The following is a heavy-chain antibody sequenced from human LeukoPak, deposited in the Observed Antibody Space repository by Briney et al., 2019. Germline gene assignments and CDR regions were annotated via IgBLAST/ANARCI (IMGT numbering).Heavy chain of an antibody. V-gene: IGHV1-46*01. CDR1: GYTFTSYY. Sequence: GASVKVSCKASGYTFTSYYMHWVRQAPGQGLEWMGIINPSGGSTSYAQKFQGRVTMTRDMSTSTVYMELSSLRSEDTAVYYCARAGTVAGTFDNWFDPWGQGTLVTVSS. D-gene: IGHD6-19*01. J-gene: IGHJ5*02. CDR3: ARAGTVAGTFDNWFDP. CDR2: INPSGGST.